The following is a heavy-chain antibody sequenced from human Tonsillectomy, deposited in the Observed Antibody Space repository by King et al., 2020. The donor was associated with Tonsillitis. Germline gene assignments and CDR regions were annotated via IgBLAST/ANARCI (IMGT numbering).Heavy chain of an antibody. CDR1: GGSISSGGYS. V-gene: IGHV4-30-2*01. D-gene: IGHD5-24*01. CDR2: IYQSGST. J-gene: IGHJ1*01. Sequence: QLQESGSGLVKPSQTLSLTCAVSGGSISSGGYSWSWIRQPPGTGLEWIGYIYQSGSTYYNPSLKSRVTISLDRSKNQFSLKLSSVIAADTAVYYCARAAAIRGAEYFQHWGQGTLVTVSS. CDR3: ARAAAIRGAEYFQH.